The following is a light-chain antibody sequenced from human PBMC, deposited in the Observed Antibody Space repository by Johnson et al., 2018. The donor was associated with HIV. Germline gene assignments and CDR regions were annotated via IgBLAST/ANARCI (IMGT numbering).Light chain of an antibody. Sequence: QSVLTQPPSVSAAPGQKVTISCSGRSSNIGNNYVSWYQQLPGKAPKLFIFDNNKRPSGIPDRFSGSKSGTSATLGITGLQTGDEADYYCGTWDSSLSAYVVGTGNKVTVL. CDR1: SSNIGNNY. J-gene: IGLJ1*01. CDR2: DNN. V-gene: IGLV1-51*01. CDR3: GTWDSSLSAYV.